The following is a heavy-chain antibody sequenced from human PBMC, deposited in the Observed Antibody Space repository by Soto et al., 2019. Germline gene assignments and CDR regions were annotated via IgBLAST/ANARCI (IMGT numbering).Heavy chain of an antibody. V-gene: IGHV1-69*13. J-gene: IGHJ6*02. Sequence: SVKVSFKAPGPTFSSYAIRWVRQAPGQGLEWMGGIIPIFDTANYAQKFQGRVTITADQSTSTAYRELSSLRSEDTAVYYCARGVMVRGVIGYYYYGMDVWGQGTTVTVS. D-gene: IGHD3-10*01. CDR3: ARGVMVRGVIGYYYYGMDV. CDR2: IIPIFDTA. CDR1: GPTFSSYA.